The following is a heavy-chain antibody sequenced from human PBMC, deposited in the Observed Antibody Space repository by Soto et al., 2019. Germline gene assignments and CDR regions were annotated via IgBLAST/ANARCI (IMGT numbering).Heavy chain of an antibody. CDR2: INHSGST. V-gene: IGHV4-34*01. CDR1: GGSFSGYY. Sequence: QVHLQQWGAGLLMPSETLSLTCAVYGGSFSGYYWTWIRQPPGTGLAWIGEINHSGSTNYNPSLKSRVTISVDTSKNQFSLKLTSVTAVDTAVYYCARDKITGLFDYWGQGTLVTVSS. D-gene: IGHD2-8*02. CDR3: ARDKITGLFDY. J-gene: IGHJ4*02.